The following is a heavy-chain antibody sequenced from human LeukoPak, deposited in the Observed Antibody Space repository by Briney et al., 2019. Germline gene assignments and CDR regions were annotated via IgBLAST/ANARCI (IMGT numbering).Heavy chain of an antibody. CDR3: ARDSPSYYYDSSGYYFDS. CDR2: VDTRGRT. CDR1: GGSISSYY. V-gene: IGHV4-4*07. D-gene: IGHD3-22*01. Sequence: PSETLSLTRTASGGSISSYYWSWLRQPAGKGLEWVGRVDTRGRTTYNPSLESRVTMSVDTSKNQLSLKVSSVTAADTAVYHCARDSPSYYYDSSGYYFDSWGQGTLVTVSS. J-gene: IGHJ4*02.